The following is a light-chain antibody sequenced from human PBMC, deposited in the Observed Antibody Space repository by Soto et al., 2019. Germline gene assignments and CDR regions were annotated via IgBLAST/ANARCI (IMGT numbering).Light chain of an antibody. CDR2: GAS. Sequence: EIVMTQSPATLSVSPGERATLSCRASQSVSSNLAWYQQKPGQAPRLLIYGASTRATGIPARFSGSGSGTEFALPVSILQSEDFAVYYCQQYNYWPPAFGQGTKVESK. CDR1: QSVSSN. J-gene: IGKJ1*01. V-gene: IGKV3-15*01. CDR3: QQYNYWPPA.